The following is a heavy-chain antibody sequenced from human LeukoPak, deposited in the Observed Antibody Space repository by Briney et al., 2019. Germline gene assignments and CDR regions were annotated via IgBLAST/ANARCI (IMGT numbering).Heavy chain of an antibody. D-gene: IGHD1-26*01. J-gene: IGHJ4*02. CDR2: INHSGST. Sequence: SETLSLTCAVYGGSFSGYYWSWIRQPPGKGLEWIGEINHSGSTNYNPSLKSRVTISVDTSKNQFSLKLSSVTAADTAVYYCARETHSGTQRGFDYWGQGTLVTVSS. V-gene: IGHV4-34*01. CDR3: ARETHSGTQRGFDY. CDR1: GGSFSGYY.